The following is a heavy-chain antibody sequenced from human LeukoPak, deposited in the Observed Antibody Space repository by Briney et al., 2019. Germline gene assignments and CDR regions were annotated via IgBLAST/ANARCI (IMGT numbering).Heavy chain of an antibody. V-gene: IGHV3-64*02. Sequence: PGGSLRLSCEASGFTFKGYAMHWVRQAPGKGLEYVSAISRSGGSTYYADSVKDRFTISRDNSKNTLSLQMGGLRAEDMAVYYCTRVGDNDAFDIWGQGAMVTVSS. CDR1: GFTFKGYA. CDR2: ISRSGGST. CDR3: TRVGDNDAFDI. J-gene: IGHJ3*02. D-gene: IGHD3-10*01.